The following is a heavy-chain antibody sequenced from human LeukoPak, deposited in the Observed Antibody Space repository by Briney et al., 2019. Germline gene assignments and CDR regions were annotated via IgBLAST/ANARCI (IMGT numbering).Heavy chain of an antibody. V-gene: IGHV3-11*01. CDR2: ISSSGSTI. CDR3: ARDPGYYYDSSGYSDLSYFDY. Sequence: GGSLRLSCAASGFTFSDYYMSWIRQAPGKGLEWVSYISSSGSTIYYADSVKGRFTISRDNAKNSLYLQMNSLRAEDTAVYYCARDPGYYYDSSGYSDLSYFDYWGQGTLVTVSS. CDR1: GFTFSDYY. J-gene: IGHJ4*02. D-gene: IGHD3-22*01.